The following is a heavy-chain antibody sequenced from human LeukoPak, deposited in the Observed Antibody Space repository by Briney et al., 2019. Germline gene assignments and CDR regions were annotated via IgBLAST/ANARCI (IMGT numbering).Heavy chain of an antibody. V-gene: IGHV3-74*01. CDR1: GFTFSSYW. Sequence: GGSLRLSCAASGFTFSSYWMHLVRQAPGKGLVWVSSSNSDGSSTSYADSVKGRFTISRDTAKNTLYLQMNSLRAEDTAVYYCTRGRLSPDYWGQGTLVTVSS. D-gene: IGHD3-16*02. CDR2: SNSDGSST. CDR3: TRGRLSPDY. J-gene: IGHJ4*02.